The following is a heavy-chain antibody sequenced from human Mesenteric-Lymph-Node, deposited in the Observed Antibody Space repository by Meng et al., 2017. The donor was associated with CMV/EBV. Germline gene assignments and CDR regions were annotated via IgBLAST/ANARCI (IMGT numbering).Heavy chain of an antibody. CDR1: GFTFSSYS. CDR3: ARDLLDCSSTSCPLDV. V-gene: IGHV3-21*01. D-gene: IGHD2-2*01. J-gene: IGHJ6*02. Sequence: GESLKISCAASGFTFSSYSMNWVRQAPGKGLEWVSSISSSSSYIYYADPVKGRFTISRDNAKNSLYLQMNSLRAEDTAVYYCARDLLDCSSTSCPLDVWGQGTTVTVSS. CDR2: ISSSSSYI.